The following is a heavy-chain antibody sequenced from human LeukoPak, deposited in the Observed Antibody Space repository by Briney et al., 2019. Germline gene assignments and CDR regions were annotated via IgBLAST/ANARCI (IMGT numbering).Heavy chain of an antibody. D-gene: IGHD6-13*01. V-gene: IGHV1-18*01. CDR1: GYTFTSYG. J-gene: IGHJ6*02. Sequence: ASVKVSCKASGYTFTSYGISWVRQAPGQGLEWMGWISAYNGNTNYAQKLQGRVTVTTDTSTSTAYMELRSLRSDDTAVYYCARRIAAADPYYYYGMDVWGQGTTVTVSS. CDR2: ISAYNGNT. CDR3: ARRIAAADPYYYYGMDV.